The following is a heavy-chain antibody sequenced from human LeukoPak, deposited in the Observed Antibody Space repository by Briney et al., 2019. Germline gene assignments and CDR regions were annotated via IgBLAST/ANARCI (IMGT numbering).Heavy chain of an antibody. J-gene: IGHJ4*02. CDR1: GDSISTNRW. V-gene: IGHV4-4*02. CDR3: ATGYSSTLFDY. D-gene: IGHD6-13*01. CDR2: IFHGGST. Sequence: PSETLSLTCTVSGDSISTNRWWSWSRQPPGKGLEWIGEIFHGGSTNYNPSLKSRVSISVDKSNNQFSLNLNSVTAADTAVYYCATGYSSTLFDYWGQGTLVTVSS.